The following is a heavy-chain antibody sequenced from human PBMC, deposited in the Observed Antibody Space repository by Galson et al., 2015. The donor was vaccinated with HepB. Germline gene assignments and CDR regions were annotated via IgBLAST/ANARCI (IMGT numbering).Heavy chain of an antibody. CDR3: ARVLRPARTIFGVVLYYYYYMDV. V-gene: IGHV1-46*01. CDR2: INPSGGST. J-gene: IGHJ6*03. CDR1: GYTFTSYY. D-gene: IGHD3-3*01. Sequence: SVKVSCKASGYTFTSYYMHWVRQAPGQGLEWMGIINPSGGSTSYAQKFQGRVTMTRDTSTSTVCMELSSLRSEDTAVYYCARVLRPARTIFGVVLYYYYYMDVWGKGTTVTVSS.